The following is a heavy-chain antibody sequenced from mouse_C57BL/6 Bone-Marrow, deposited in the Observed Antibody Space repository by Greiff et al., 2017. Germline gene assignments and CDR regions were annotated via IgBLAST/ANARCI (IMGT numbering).Heavy chain of an antibody. D-gene: IGHD1-1*01. Sequence: VQLQQSGPELVKPGASVKLSCKASGYTFTSYDINWVKQRPGQGLEWIGWIYPRDGSTKYNEKFKGKATLTVDTSASTAYMVLHSLTSEDSAVYFCARRGYYGSSPWFAYWGQGTLVTVSA. CDR1: GYTFTSYD. CDR2: IYPRDGST. J-gene: IGHJ3*01. CDR3: ARRGYYGSSPWFAY. V-gene: IGHV1-85*01.